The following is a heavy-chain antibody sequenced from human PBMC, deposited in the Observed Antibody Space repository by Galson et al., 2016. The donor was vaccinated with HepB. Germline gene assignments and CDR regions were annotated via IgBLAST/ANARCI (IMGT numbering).Heavy chain of an antibody. CDR1: GFTFGTYV. D-gene: IGHD1-26*01. J-gene: IGHJ4*02. CDR2: ISGSGGRI. CDR3: AKDVGGEAFFEY. V-gene: IGHV3-23*01. Sequence: SLRLSCAASGFTFGTYVMTWVRQAPGKGLEWVSSISGSGGRISYADSVKGRFTVSRDNSKNTLYLQMKSLRAEDTAVYYCAKDVGGEAFFEYWGQGALVTVSS.